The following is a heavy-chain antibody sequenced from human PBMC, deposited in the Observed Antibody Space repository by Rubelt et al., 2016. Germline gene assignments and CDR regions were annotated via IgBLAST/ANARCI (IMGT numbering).Heavy chain of an antibody. Sequence: GFSFRNYSIHWVRQAPGKGLEWVAIISHDGSKKYYADSVKGRFTISRDNSKNTLSLRMNSLRTDDTAVYYCARDGLGLRPYYYYNMDVWGQGTTVTVSS. CDR1: GFSFRNYS. CDR3: ARDGLGLRPYYYYNMDV. J-gene: IGHJ6*02. CDR2: ISHDGSKK. D-gene: IGHD3-16*01. V-gene: IGHV3-30*04.